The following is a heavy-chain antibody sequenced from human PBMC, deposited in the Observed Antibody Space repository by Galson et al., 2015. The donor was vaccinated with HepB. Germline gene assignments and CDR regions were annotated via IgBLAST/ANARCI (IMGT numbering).Heavy chain of an antibody. CDR1: GYIFTDYY. Sequence: SVKVSCKASGYIFTDYYMHWVRQAPGQGLEWMGRINPNRGATTYARKFQGRVTMTRDTSIRTAYMELSRLRSDDTAVYYCARTDRSHAFFDYWGQGTLLTVSS. CDR3: ARTDRSHAFFDY. V-gene: IGHV1-2*06. CDR2: INPNRGAT. D-gene: IGHD1/OR15-1a*01. J-gene: IGHJ4*02.